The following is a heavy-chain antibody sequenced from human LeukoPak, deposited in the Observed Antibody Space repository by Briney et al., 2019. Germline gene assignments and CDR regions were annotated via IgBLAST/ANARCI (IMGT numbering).Heavy chain of an antibody. CDR1: GYSISGGYY. CDR2: IYHSGNT. CDR3: ARVLYYGSGSGTFDV. D-gene: IGHD3-10*01. Sequence: KPSETLSLTCAVSGYSISGGYYWGWIRQPPGKGLEWIGSIYHSGNTYYNPSLKSRVTISVDTSKNQFSLKLNSVTAADTAVYYCARVLYYGSGSGTFDVWGQGTMVTVSS. J-gene: IGHJ3*01. V-gene: IGHV4-38-2*01.